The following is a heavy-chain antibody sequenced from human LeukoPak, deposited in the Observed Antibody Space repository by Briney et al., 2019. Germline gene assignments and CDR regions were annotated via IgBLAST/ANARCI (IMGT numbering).Heavy chain of an antibody. D-gene: IGHD6-13*01. V-gene: IGHV3-53*01. CDR3: ARSYSSSPLGY. CDR1: GSIVSSNH. CDR2: IYSGGKT. Sequence: PGGSLRLSCAASGSIVSSNHMNWVRQAPGKGLEWVSVIYSGGKTFYADSVKGRFTISRDNSENTLYLQMNSLRAEDTAVYYCARSYSSSPLGYWGQGTLVTVSS. J-gene: IGHJ4*02.